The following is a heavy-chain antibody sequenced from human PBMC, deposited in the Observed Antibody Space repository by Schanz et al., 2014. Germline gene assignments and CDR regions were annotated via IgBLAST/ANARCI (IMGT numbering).Heavy chain of an antibody. D-gene: IGHD3-9*01. CDR3: ARDYYDILTGYPYDTFDI. V-gene: IGHV1-2*02. Sequence: QVQLVQSGSELKKPGASVKVSCKASGYTFTGYSMHWVRQAPGQGLEWMGWINPNSGGTNYAQKFQGRVTMTRDTSISTAYMELRRLRSDDTAVYYCARDYYDILTGYPYDTFDIWGQGTMVTVSS. J-gene: IGHJ3*02. CDR2: INPNSGGT. CDR1: GYTFTGYS.